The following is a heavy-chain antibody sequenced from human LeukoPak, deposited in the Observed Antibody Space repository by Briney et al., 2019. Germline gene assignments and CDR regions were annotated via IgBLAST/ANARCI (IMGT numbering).Heavy chain of an antibody. Sequence: SETLSLTCAVSGYSISSGYYWGWIRHSPGKGLEWIATIFHSGSIYYNQSLESRVPLSMDTSKHQFSLRLNSVTAPDTDLYYCARMGVSYYYDSSTYYPTAFHVWRQATMVCVCS. CDR2: IFHSGSI. CDR1: GYSISSGYY. V-gene: IGHV4-38-2*01. J-gene: IGHJ3*01. CDR3: ARMGVSYYYDSSTYYPTAFHV. D-gene: IGHD3-22*01.